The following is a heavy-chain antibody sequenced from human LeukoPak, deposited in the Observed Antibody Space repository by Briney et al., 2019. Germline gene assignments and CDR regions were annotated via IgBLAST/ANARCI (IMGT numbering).Heavy chain of an antibody. D-gene: IGHD6-13*01. V-gene: IGHV3-30-3*01. Sequence: GRSLRLSCAASGFTFSSYAMHWVRQAPGKGLEWVAVISYDGSNKYYADSVKGRLTISRDNSKNTLYLQMNSLRAEDTAVYYCARDCSSSWYEFDYWGQGTLVTVSS. CDR3: ARDCSSSWYEFDY. J-gene: IGHJ4*02. CDR1: GFTFSSYA. CDR2: ISYDGSNK.